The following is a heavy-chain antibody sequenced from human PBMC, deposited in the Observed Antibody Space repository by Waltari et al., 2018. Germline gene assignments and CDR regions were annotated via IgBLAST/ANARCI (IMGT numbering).Heavy chain of an antibody. D-gene: IGHD3-3*01. V-gene: IGHV3-53*01. CDR2: IYSGGST. CDR3: ARVDYDFWSGYINYFDY. CDR1: GFTVSSNY. Sequence: GGGLIQPGGSLRLSCAASGFTVSSNYMSWVRQAPGKGLEWVSVIYSGGSTYYADSVKGRFTISRDNSKNTLYLQMNSLRAEDTAVYYCARVDYDFWSGYINYFDYWGQGTLVTVSS. J-gene: IGHJ4*02.